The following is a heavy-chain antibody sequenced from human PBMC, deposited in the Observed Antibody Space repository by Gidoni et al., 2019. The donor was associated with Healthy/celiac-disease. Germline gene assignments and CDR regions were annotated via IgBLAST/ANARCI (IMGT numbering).Heavy chain of an antibody. D-gene: IGHD3-22*01. CDR3: AREPYYYDSSGYYPGWFDP. CDR2: IKQDGSEK. Sequence: EVQLVESGGGLVQPGGSLRLSCAASGFTFSSYWMSWVRQAPGKGLEWVANIKQDGSEKYYVDSVKGRFTISRDNAKNSLYLQMNSLRAEDTAVYYCAREPYYYDSSGYYPGWFDPWGQGTLVTVSS. J-gene: IGHJ5*02. V-gene: IGHV3-7*01. CDR1: GFTFSSYW.